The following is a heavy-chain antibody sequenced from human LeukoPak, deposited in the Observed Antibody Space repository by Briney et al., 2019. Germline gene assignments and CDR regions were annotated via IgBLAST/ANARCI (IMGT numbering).Heavy chain of an antibody. Sequence: SQTLSLTCTVSSGSISSGRYYWGWIRQPAGKGQEWIGRIYTSGSTNYNPSLKSRVTISVDTSKNQFSLKLSSVTAADTAVYYCARSVVVPAAGYDYWGQGTLVTVSS. CDR3: ARSVVVPAAGYDY. V-gene: IGHV4-61*02. CDR1: SGSISSGRYY. J-gene: IGHJ4*02. D-gene: IGHD2-2*01. CDR2: IYTSGST.